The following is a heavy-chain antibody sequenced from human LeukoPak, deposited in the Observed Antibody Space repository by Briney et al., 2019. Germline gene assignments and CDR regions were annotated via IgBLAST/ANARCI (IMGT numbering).Heavy chain of an antibody. CDR1: GFTFSSYA. CDR3: ARGEEYQLLSVSYFDY. D-gene: IGHD2-2*01. V-gene: IGHV3-30*04. Sequence: GGSLRLSCAASGFTFSSYAMHWVRQAPGKGLEWVAVISYDGSNKYYADSVKGRFTISRDNSKSTLYLQMNSLRAEDTAVYYCARGEEYQLLSVSYFDYWGQGTLVTVSS. J-gene: IGHJ4*02. CDR2: ISYDGSNK.